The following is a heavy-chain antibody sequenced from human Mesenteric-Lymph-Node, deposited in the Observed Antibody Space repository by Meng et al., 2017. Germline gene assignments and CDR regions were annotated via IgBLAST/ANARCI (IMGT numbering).Heavy chain of an antibody. J-gene: IGHJ5*02. CDR1: GFTFSSYW. CDR3: ARSRVYYSDSSGYFWFDT. V-gene: IGHV3-74*01. Sequence: GESLKISCAASGFTFSSYWMHWVRQAPGKGLVWVSRINSDGSSTRYADSVKGRFTISRDNAKNTLFLQMSSLRAEDTAVYYCARSRVYYSDSSGYFWFDTWGQGTLVTVSS. CDR2: INSDGSST. D-gene: IGHD3-22*01.